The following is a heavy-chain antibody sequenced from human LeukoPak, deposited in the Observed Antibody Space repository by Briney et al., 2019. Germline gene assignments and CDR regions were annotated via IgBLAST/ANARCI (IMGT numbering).Heavy chain of an antibody. D-gene: IGHD3-3*01. Sequence: GASVNVSYKAFVYSFTVYHLHWVRQAPRQGLEWMGWVNPKTGGTNYARKFQGRVNMTRDTAINTVNMELSTLTSDDTAVYYCAREFSSKLEWLAYVTGDDAFDVWGQGTMITVSS. J-gene: IGHJ3*01. CDR2: VNPKTGGT. CDR1: VYSFTVYH. V-gene: IGHV1-2*02. CDR3: AREFSSKLEWLAYVTGDDAFDV.